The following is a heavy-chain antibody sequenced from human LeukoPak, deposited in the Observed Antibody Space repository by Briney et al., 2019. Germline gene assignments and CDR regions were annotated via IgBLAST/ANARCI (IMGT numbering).Heavy chain of an antibody. J-gene: IGHJ4*02. D-gene: IGHD4/OR15-4a*01. V-gene: IGHV4-30-2*01. CDR1: GGSISSGGYY. CDR2: IYHSGST. Sequence: SQTLSLTCTVSGGSISSGGYYWSWIRQPPGKGLEWIGYIYHSGSTYYNPSLKSRVTISVDRSKNQFSLKLSSVTAADTAVYYCARGDLWSYYFDYWGQGTLVTVSS. CDR3: ARGDLWSYYFDY.